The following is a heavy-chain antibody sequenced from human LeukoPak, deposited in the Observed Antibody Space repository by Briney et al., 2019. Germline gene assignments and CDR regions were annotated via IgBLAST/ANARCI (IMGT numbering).Heavy chain of an antibody. CDR2: IIPIFGTA. J-gene: IGHJ4*02. CDR3: ARGQDIVVVPAALDY. V-gene: IGHV1-69*01. D-gene: IGHD2-2*01. CDR1: GGTFSSYA. Sequence: SVKVSCKASGGTFSSYAISWVRQAPGQGLEWMGGIIPIFGTANYAQKFQGRVTITADESTSTAYMELSSLRPEDTAVYYCARGQDIVVVPAALDYWGQGTLVTVSS.